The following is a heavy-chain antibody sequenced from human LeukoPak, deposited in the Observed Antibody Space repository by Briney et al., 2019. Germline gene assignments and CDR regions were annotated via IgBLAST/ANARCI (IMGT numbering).Heavy chain of an antibody. Sequence: KASETLSLTCTVSGGSISSGSYYWSWIRQPAGKGLEWIGRIYTSGSTNYNPSLKSRVTISVDTSKNQFSLKLSSVTAADTAVYYCARRGVRGVNWGQGTLVTVSS. CDR3: ARRGVRGVN. D-gene: IGHD3-10*01. CDR2: IYTSGST. J-gene: IGHJ4*02. CDR1: GGSISSGSYY. V-gene: IGHV4-61*02.